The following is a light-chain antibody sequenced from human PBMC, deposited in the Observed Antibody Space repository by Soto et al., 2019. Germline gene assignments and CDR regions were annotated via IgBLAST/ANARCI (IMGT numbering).Light chain of an antibody. J-gene: IGKJ1*01. CDR3: QQYGSSYPWT. CDR1: QSVSNY. Sequence: EIVLTQSPATLSLSPGERATLSCRASQSVSNYLAWYQQKPGQAPRLLIYDASNRATDIPDRFSGSGSGTDFTLTIRRLEPEDFAVYYCQQYGSSYPWTFGQGTKV. V-gene: IGKV3-20*01. CDR2: DAS.